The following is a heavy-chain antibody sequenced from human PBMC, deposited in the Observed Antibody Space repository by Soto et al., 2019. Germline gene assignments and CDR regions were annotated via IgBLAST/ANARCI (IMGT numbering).Heavy chain of an antibody. D-gene: IGHD5-18*01. J-gene: IGHJ4*02. CDR3: AKGKSSTISAGDTLFDN. CDR1: GLIFSTYA. CDR2: IGGSGGKT. V-gene: IGHV3-23*01. Sequence: PGGSLRLSCAASGLIFSTYAMSWVRQAPGKGLEWVSTIGGSGGKTYYADSVKGRFTISRDNSKSTVYLQMSSLRADDTATYYCAKGKSSTISAGDTLFDNWGQGTLVTVSS.